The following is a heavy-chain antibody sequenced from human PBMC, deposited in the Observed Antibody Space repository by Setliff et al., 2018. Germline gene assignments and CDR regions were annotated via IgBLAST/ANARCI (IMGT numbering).Heavy chain of an antibody. CDR1: GYSFSDFY. CDR2: IDPRDDFT. Sequence: PRASVKVSCKASGYSFSDFYMHWVRQVPGEGLEALGRIDPRDDFTVYAERFKDRLTITADTSIDTAYMELSSLTSEDTAVYYCATDLAIRGVQFDYWGRGTLVTVSS. J-gene: IGHJ4*02. V-gene: IGHV1-69-2*01. CDR3: ATDLAIRGVQFDY. D-gene: IGHD3-10*01.